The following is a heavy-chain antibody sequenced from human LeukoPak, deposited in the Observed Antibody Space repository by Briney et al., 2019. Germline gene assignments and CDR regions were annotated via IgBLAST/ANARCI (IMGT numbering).Heavy chain of an antibody. CDR1: GGSISSYY. Sequence: SETLSLTCTVSGGSISSYYWSWIRQPAGKGLEWIGRIYTSGSTNHNPSLKSRVTMSVDTSKNQFSLKLSSVTAADTAVYYCARDQGIAVAGDWYFDLWGRGTLVTVSS. CDR2: IYTSGST. V-gene: IGHV4-4*07. D-gene: IGHD6-19*01. CDR3: ARDQGIAVAGDWYFDL. J-gene: IGHJ2*01.